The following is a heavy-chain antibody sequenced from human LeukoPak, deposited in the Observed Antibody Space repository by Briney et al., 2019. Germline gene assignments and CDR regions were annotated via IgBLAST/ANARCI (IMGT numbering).Heavy chain of an antibody. Sequence: PGGSLRLSCAASGFTFSSYGMHWVRQAPGKGLEWVAFIRYDGSNKYYADSVKGRFTISRDNSKNTLYLQMNSLRAEDTAVYYCAKATTIAVAGTYYYYYMDVWGKGTTVTISS. CDR3: AKATTIAVAGTYYYYYMDV. CDR2: IRYDGSNK. J-gene: IGHJ6*03. D-gene: IGHD6-19*01. CDR1: GFTFSSYG. V-gene: IGHV3-30*02.